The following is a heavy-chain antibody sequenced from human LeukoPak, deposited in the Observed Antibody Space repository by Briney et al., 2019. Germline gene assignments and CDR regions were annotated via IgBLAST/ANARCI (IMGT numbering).Heavy chain of an antibody. CDR3: ARDFSQSWYYYDSSGYRLGYYFDY. J-gene: IGHJ4*02. D-gene: IGHD3-22*01. V-gene: IGHV4-39*07. CDR1: GGSISSATYY. CDR2: IYYSGST. Sequence: PSETLSLTCTVSGGSISSATYYWSWIRQPPGKGLEWIGSIYYSGSTYYNPSLKSRVTISVDTSKNQFSLKLSSVTAADTAVYYCARDFSQSWYYYDSSGYRLGYYFDYWGQGTLVTVSS.